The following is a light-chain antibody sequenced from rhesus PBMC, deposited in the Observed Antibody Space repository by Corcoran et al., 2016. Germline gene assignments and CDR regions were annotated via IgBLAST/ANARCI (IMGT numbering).Light chain of an antibody. Sequence: EIVMTQSPATLSLSPGERATLSCRASQSVSSSLAWYQQKPGQAPRLLIYGASSRATGIPDRFSGSGSGTDFTLNISSLEPEDVAVYYCLQHSNWPRTFGQGTKVEIK. CDR3: LQHSNWPRT. CDR2: GAS. CDR1: QSVSSS. V-gene: IGKV3-24*01. J-gene: IGKJ1*01.